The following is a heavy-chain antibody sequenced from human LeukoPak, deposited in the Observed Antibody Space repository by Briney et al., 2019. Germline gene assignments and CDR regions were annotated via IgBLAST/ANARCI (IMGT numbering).Heavy chain of an antibody. CDR3: ARVYARRYYYYYRDV. V-gene: IGHV4-59*01. J-gene: IGHJ6*03. D-gene: IGHD3-16*01. CDR2: IYYSGST. Sequence: SETLSLTCTVSGGSISSYYWSWIRQPPGKGLEWIGYIYYSGSTNYNPSLKSRVTISVDTSKNQFSLKLSSVTAADTAVYYCARVYARRYYYYYRDVWGKGTTVTVSS. CDR1: GGSISSYY.